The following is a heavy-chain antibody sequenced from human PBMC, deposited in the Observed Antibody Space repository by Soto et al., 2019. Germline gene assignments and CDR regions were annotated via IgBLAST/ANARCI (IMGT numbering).Heavy chain of an antibody. CDR1: GFTFSSYA. CDR2: ISGSGGST. D-gene: IGHD2-21*01. V-gene: IGHV3-23*01. Sequence: EVQLLESGGGLVQPGGSLRLSCAASGFTFSSYAMSWVRQAPGKGLEWVSAISGSGGSTYYADSVKGRFTISRDNSKNTLYLQMNSLRAEDTAVYYCTGKVRPNNYYYGMDVWGQGTTVTVSS. J-gene: IGHJ6*02. CDR3: TGKVRPNNYYYGMDV.